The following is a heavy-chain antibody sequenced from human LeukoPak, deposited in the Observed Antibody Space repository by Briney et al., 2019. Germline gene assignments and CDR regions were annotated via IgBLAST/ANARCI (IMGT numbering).Heavy chain of an antibody. J-gene: IGHJ4*02. V-gene: IGHV1-46*01. Sequence: KXXCKASXXXXXXXFXHWVRQXPXQGXEXXGIINPSGGSTSYAQKFQGRVTMTRDTSASTVYLELSSLRSEDTAVYYCASRAAARYHFDYWGQGTLVTVSS. CDR1: XXXXXXXF. D-gene: IGHD6-6*01. CDR3: ASRAAARYHFDY. CDR2: INPSGGST.